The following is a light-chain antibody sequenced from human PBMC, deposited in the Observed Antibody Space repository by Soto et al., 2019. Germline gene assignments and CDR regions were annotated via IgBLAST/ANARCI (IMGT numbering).Light chain of an antibody. V-gene: IGLV2-14*01. CDR1: SGDVGGYNY. Sequence: QSVLTQPASLSGSPGQSITISCTGTSGDVGGYNYLSWYQQHPGKAPKLMIYEVRNRPSGVSNRFSGSKSGNTASLTISGLQAGDEADYYCSSLTGSTPLYVFGTGTKVTVL. CDR2: EVR. CDR3: SSLTGSTPLYV. J-gene: IGLJ1*01.